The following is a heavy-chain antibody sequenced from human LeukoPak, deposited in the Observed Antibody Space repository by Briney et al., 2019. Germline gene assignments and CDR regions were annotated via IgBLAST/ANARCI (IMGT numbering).Heavy chain of an antibody. Sequence: ASVKVSCEASGYTFTGYYMHWVRQAPGQGLEWMGWINPNSGGTNYAQKFQGRVTMTRDTSISTAYMELSRLRSDDTAVYYCARGFSDLVGATFHLDYWGQGTLVTVSS. J-gene: IGHJ4*02. CDR3: ARGFSDLVGATFHLDY. CDR2: INPNSGGT. CDR1: GYTFTGYY. V-gene: IGHV1-2*02. D-gene: IGHD1-26*01.